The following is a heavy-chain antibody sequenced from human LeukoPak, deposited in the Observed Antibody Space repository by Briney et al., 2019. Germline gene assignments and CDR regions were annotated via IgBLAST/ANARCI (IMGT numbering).Heavy chain of an antibody. CDR2: INTNTGNP. CDR3: ARSYYHFWSDYQYPGDY. CDR1: GYTFTSYA. J-gene: IGHJ4*02. V-gene: IGHV7-4-1*02. D-gene: IGHD3-3*01. Sequence: ASVKVSCKASGYTFTSYAMNWVRQAPGQGLEWMGWINTNTGNPTYAQGFTGRFVFSLDTSVSTAYLQISSLKAEDTAVYYCARSYYHFWSDYQYPGDYWGQGTLVTVSS.